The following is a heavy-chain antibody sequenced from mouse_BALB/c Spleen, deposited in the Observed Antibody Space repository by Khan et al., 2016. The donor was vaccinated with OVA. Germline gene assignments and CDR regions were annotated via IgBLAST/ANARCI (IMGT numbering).Heavy chain of an antibody. CDR2: LWGGGGT. CDR1: GSSLSDYG. V-gene: IGHV2-6-5*01. Sequence: VQLVKSGPGLVEPSQNLSITCTVPGSSLSDYGVSWISQPPGKGLEWLGVLWGGGGTHYNSMPKFRLRISKNDSKSHIFVNMSSLRIDDAAMTFCDKGVRSYYYALDYWGQGTSVTVSS. CDR3: DKGVRSYYYALDY. D-gene: IGHD2-12*01. J-gene: IGHJ4*01.